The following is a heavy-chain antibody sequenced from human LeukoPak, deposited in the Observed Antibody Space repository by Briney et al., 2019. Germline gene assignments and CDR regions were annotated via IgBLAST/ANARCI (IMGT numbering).Heavy chain of an antibody. V-gene: IGHV1-18*01. D-gene: IGHD2-15*01. Sequence: GASVKVSCKASGYTFTSYGISWVRQAPGQGLEWMGWISAYNGNTNYAQKLQGRVTMTTDTSTSTAYMELRSLRSEDTAVYYCATAWDCSGGSCYSYYYYGMDVWGQGTTVTVSS. CDR3: ATAWDCSGGSCYSYYYYGMDV. CDR1: GYTFTSYG. CDR2: ISAYNGNT. J-gene: IGHJ6*02.